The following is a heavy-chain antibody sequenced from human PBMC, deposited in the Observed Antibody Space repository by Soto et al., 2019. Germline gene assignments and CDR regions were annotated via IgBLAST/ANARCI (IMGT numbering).Heavy chain of an antibody. V-gene: IGHV4-39*01. Sequence: RSLTCTVSGGSISSSSYYWGWIRQPPGKGLEWIGSIYYSGSTYYNPSLKSRVTISVDTSKNQFSLKLSSVTAADTAVYYCARHPSLWELLYFDYWGQGTLVTVSS. J-gene: IGHJ4*02. D-gene: IGHD1-26*01. CDR1: GGSISSSSYY. CDR3: ARHPSLWELLYFDY. CDR2: IYYSGST.